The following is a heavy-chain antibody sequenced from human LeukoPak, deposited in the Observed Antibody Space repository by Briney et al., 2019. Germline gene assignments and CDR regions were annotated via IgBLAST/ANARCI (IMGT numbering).Heavy chain of an antibody. CDR3: ARDVGADH. J-gene: IGHJ4*02. Sequence: PGGSLRLSCAASGFIVNINYMTWVRQAPGKGLEWVSVIYADGSTYYADSVKGRFTVSRDKSMNTLYLQMNSLRAEDTAVYYCARDVGADHWGQGTLVTVSS. CDR1: GFIVNINY. CDR2: IYADGST. D-gene: IGHD4-17*01. V-gene: IGHV3-66*01.